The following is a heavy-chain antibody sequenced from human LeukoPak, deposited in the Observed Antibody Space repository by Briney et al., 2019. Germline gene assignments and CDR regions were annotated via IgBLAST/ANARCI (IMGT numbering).Heavy chain of an antibody. J-gene: IGHJ6*03. CDR3: ARVNQGYCSSTSCYASYYYYYMDV. CDR1: GYTFTSYG. CDR2: IGTHNGNT. D-gene: IGHD2-2*01. Sequence: ASVKVSCKTSGYTFTSYGVSWVRQAPGQGLEWMGWIGTHNGNTNYAQKLQGRVTMTTDTSTSTAYMELRSLRSDDTAVYYCARVNQGYCSSTSCYASYYYYYMDVWGKGTTVTISS. V-gene: IGHV1-18*01.